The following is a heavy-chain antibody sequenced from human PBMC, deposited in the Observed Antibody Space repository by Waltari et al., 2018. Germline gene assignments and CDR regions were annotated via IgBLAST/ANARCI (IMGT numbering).Heavy chain of an antibody. CDR3: AKEIRGFLGFDY. D-gene: IGHD3-10*01. J-gene: IGHJ4*02. Sequence: EVQLLESGGGLVQPGGSLRLSCAASGFTFSSYAMSWVRQAPGKGLEWVSAIGVSGGSTCYADSVKGRFTISRDNSKNTLYLQMNSLRAEDTAVYYCAKEIRGFLGFDYWGQGTLVTVSS. CDR2: IGVSGGST. V-gene: IGHV3-23*01. CDR1: GFTFSSYA.